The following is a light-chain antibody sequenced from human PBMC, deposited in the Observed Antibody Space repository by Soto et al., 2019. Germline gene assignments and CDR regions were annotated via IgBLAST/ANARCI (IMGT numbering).Light chain of an antibody. CDR3: QEDDRIPLYI. Sequence: EIVLTQSPGTLSLSPGEKATLSCRATQSVDRNFLAWYLQKPGQAPRLLIYATSRRASGIPDRFSAGGSGIDFPLTIGRLVPEYFALYYYQEDDRIPLYIFRRGTKIEI. CDR1: QSVDRNF. V-gene: IGKV3-20*01. J-gene: IGKJ2*01. CDR2: ATS.